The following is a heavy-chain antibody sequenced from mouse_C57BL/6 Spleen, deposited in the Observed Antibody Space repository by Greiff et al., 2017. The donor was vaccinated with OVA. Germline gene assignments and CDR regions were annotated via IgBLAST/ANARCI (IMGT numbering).Heavy chain of an antibody. V-gene: IGHV1-55*01. J-gene: IGHJ4*01. Sequence: QMQLKQPGAELVKPGASVKMSCKASGYTFTSYWITWVKQRPGKGLEWIGDIYPGSGSTNYNEKFKIKATLTVDTSSTTAYMQLSSLTSEDSAVYYCARYHSFYAMDYWGQGTSVTVSS. CDR3: ARYHSFYAMDY. CDR2: IYPGSGST. CDR1: GYTFTSYW. D-gene: IGHD2-12*01.